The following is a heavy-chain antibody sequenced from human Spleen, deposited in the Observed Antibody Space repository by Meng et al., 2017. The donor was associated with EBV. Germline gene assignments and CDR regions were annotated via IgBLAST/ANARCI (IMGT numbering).Heavy chain of an antibody. Sequence: QYPSTDAVPKLVKPPQTLTLTCPLSGCSLSTSGVGVGWIRQPPGKALEWLALIFWDDDKRYSPSLKSRLTITKDTSKNQVVLIMTNMDPVDTATYYCAHSRRYCTTSTCYPLDYWGQGTLVTVSS. CDR3: AHSRRYCTTSTCYPLDY. D-gene: IGHD2-8*01. J-gene: IGHJ4*02. CDR2: IFWDDDK. V-gene: IGHV2-5*02. CDR1: GCSLSTSGVG.